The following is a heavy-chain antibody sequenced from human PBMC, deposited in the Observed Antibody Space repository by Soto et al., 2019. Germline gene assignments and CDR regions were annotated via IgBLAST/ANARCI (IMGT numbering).Heavy chain of an antibody. V-gene: IGHV3-9*01. CDR1: GFTFDDYA. J-gene: IGHJ3*02. CDR3: AKDHHSSLRAFDI. CDR2: ISWNSGSI. Sequence: GGSLRLSCAASGFTFDDYAMHWVRQAPGKGLEWVSGISWNSGSIGYADSVKGRFTISRDNAKNSLYLQMNSLRAEDTALYYCAKDHHSSLRAFDIWGQGTMVTVSS. D-gene: IGHD2-2*01.